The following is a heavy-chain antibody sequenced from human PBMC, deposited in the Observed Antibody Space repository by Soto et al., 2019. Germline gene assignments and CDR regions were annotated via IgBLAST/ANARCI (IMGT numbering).Heavy chain of an antibody. CDR3: ARYPTKISSIAARYFDY. J-gene: IGHJ4*02. CDR1: GYTFTSYY. D-gene: IGHD6-6*01. CDR2: INPSGGST. V-gene: IGHV1-46*01. Sequence: ASVKFSCKASGYTFTSYYMHWVRQAPGQGLEWMGIINPSGGSTSYAQKFQGRVTMTRDTSTSTVYMELSSLRSEDTAVYYCARYPTKISSIAARYFDYWGQGTLVTVSS.